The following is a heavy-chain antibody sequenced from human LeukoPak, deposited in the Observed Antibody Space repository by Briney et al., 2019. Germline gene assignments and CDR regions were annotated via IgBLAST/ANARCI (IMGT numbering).Heavy chain of an antibody. CDR3: ARELHRASILTGRGPEYFQH. J-gene: IGHJ1*01. CDR1: GFTFTTYG. D-gene: IGHD3-9*01. V-gene: IGHV3-30*03. CDR2: ISYDGSYK. Sequence: GGSLRLSCAASGFTFTTYGMHWVRQAPGKGLEWVAVISYDGSYKYYVDSVKGRFTISRDNSKNTLYLQMNSLRAEDTAVYYCARELHRASILTGRGPEYFQHWGQGTLVTVSS.